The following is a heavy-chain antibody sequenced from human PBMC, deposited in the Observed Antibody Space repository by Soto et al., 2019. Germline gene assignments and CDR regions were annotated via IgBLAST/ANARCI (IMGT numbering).Heavy chain of an antibody. CDR3: ARGGHVVVVTAALDY. J-gene: IGHJ4*02. CDR2: VNPSGGHT. V-gene: IGHV1-46*01. D-gene: IGHD2-21*02. CDR1: GYTFTSYV. Sequence: ASVKVSCKASGYTFTSYVISWVRQAPGQGLEWMGTVNPSGGHTTYAQHFLGRVTMTRDTSTSTLYMELTSLTSDDTAIYYCARGGHVVVVTAALDYWGQGTLVTVSS.